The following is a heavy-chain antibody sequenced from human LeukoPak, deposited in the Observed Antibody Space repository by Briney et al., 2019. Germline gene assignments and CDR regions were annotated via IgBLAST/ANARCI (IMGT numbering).Heavy chain of an antibody. CDR1: GYTFTGYY. Sequence: ASVKVSCKASGYTFTGYYMHWVRQAPGQGLEWMGWINPNSGGTNYAQKFQGRVTMTRDTSISTAYMELSSLRSEDTAVYYCARVAGDLTIFGVAEQFDYWGQGTLVTVSS. D-gene: IGHD3-3*01. V-gene: IGHV1-2*02. J-gene: IGHJ4*02. CDR2: INPNSGGT. CDR3: ARVAGDLTIFGVAEQFDY.